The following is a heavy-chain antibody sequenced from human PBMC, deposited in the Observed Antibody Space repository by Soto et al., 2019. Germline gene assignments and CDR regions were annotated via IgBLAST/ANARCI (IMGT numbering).Heavy chain of an antibody. J-gene: IGHJ4*02. CDR2: ISYSGST. Sequence: PSETLSLTCXVXGGSISSSLYYWGWIRQPPGKELEWIASISYSGSTNYNPSLKSRVTISVDTSKNQFSLNLSSVTAADTAVYYRASPPTIFGVVPGAYWGQGTLVTVSS. D-gene: IGHD3-3*01. V-gene: IGHV4-39*01. CDR3: ASPPTIFGVVPGAY. CDR1: GGSISSSLYY.